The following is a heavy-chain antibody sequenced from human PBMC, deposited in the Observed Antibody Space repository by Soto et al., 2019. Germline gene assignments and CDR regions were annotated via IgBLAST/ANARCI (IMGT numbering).Heavy chain of an antibody. CDR2: IWYDGSIK. D-gene: IGHD1-1*01. CDR3: VRGGSNWDGDF. Sequence: GGSLRLSCAASGFTFSSHGMHWVRQAPGKGLEWVAVIWYDGSIKYYADSVKGRFTISRDNSKDTLYLEMNSLRVEDTAVYFCVRGGSNWDGDFWGQGTLVTVSS. CDR1: GFTFSSHG. V-gene: IGHV3-33*01. J-gene: IGHJ4*02.